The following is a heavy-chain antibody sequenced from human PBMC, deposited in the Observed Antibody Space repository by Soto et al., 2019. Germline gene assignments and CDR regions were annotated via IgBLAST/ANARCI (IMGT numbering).Heavy chain of an antibody. CDR1: GYTFTDFY. Sequence: QVQLVQSGAEVKKPGASVKVSCKASGYTFTDFYIHWVRQAPGQGLEWMGWINPNSGDTKYAQNFQVWVTMTRDTSISTAYMELSRLTSDDTAVFYCATSRGFGDGTEVYYLDYWGQGTLVTVSP. V-gene: IGHV1-2*04. D-gene: IGHD3-16*01. J-gene: IGHJ4*02. CDR3: ATSRGFGDGTEVYYLDY. CDR2: INPNSGDT.